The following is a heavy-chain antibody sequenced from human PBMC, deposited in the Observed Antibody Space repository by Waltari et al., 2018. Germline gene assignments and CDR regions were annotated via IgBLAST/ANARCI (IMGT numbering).Heavy chain of an antibody. V-gene: IGHV4-4*02. CDR1: GDSVSNSYL. CDR3: ARDRGRGLYLDS. J-gene: IGHJ4*02. CDR2: VHGSGRT. Sequence: QLQLQESGPGLVKPSGTLSLTCPVSGDSVSNSYLWNWVRQAPGKGLEWIGQVHGSGRTNYNPSFASRVTVARDTYNNQFSLRLTSATAADTAVYDCARDRGRGLYLDSWGPGTLVTVSP. D-gene: IGHD2-15*01.